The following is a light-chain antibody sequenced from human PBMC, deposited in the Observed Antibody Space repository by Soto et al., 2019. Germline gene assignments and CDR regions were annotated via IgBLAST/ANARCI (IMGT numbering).Light chain of an antibody. CDR3: QQRSNWPPIT. J-gene: IGKJ5*01. Sequence: EIVMTQSPATLSVSPGERVTLSCRASESINRNLVWYQKRPGQAPRLLIYGASTRAAGVPARFSGSGSGTDFTLTIDNLEPEDFAIYYCQQRSNWPPITFGQGTRLEIK. CDR2: GAS. V-gene: IGKV3-15*01. CDR1: ESINRN.